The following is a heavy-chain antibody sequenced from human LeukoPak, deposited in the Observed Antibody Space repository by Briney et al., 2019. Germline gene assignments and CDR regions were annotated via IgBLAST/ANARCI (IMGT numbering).Heavy chain of an antibody. Sequence: GASVKVSCKASGYTFTSYAMHWVRQAPGQRLEWMGWINAGNGNTKYSQKFQGRVTVTRDTSTSTVHMELSGLRSEDTAVYYCARDQEGFDCWGQGTLVTVSS. CDR3: ARDQEGFDC. CDR1: GYTFTSYA. V-gene: IGHV1-3*01. J-gene: IGHJ4*02. CDR2: INAGNGNT.